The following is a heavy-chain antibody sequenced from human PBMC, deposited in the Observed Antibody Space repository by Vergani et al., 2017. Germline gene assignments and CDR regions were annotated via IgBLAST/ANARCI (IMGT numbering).Heavy chain of an antibody. CDR3: TTDHYYDLRPI. V-gene: IGHV1-46*01. CDR2: ISPDGFST. D-gene: IGHD3-16*01. Sequence: QVQLVQSGAEVGKPGASVKISCKASGYTFTAYYIHWVRQAPEQGLEWVGVISPDGFSTFYAQKFQGRVTITRDTSTSTVYVEVTSLRSDDTAVYYCTTDHYYDLRPIWGQGALVTVSS. CDR1: GYTFTAYY. J-gene: IGHJ4*02.